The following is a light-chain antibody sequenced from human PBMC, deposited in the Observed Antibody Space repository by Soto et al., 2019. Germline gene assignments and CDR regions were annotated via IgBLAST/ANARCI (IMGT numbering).Light chain of an antibody. Sequence: QSALTQARSVSGSPGQSVTISCTGTSGDVGGYNFVSWYQQHPGNAPKLMIFDVSQRPSGVPDRFSGSKSGNTASLTISGLQAEDEAEYYCCSYGGSYTWVFGGGTKLTVL. CDR2: DVS. J-gene: IGLJ3*02. CDR1: SGDVGGYNF. V-gene: IGLV2-11*01. CDR3: CSYGGSYTWV.